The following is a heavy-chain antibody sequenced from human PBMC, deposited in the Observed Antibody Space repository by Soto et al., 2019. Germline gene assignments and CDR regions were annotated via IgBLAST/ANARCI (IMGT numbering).Heavy chain of an antibody. CDR3: ARSQGSSTTLEIYYYYFYGMDA. Sequence: QVQLVQAGAEVKKPGSSVKVSCKASGGTFGSYAISWVRRAPGQGLEWMGGIIPIPGTANYAQKFQGRGTIAAEESTSTAYIELSSLRSEDTAVYYCARSQGSSTTLEIYYYYFYGMDAWGQGTTVTFSS. D-gene: IGHD2-2*01. CDR2: IIPIPGTA. J-gene: IGHJ6*02. CDR1: GGTFGSYA. V-gene: IGHV1-69*01.